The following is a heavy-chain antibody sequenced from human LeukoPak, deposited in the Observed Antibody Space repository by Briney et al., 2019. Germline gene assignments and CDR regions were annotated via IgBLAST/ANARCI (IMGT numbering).Heavy chain of an antibody. V-gene: IGHV1-69*04. CDR2: IIPILGIA. CDR1: GGTFSSYA. Sequence: SVKVSCKASGGTFSSYAIGWVRQAPGQGLEWMGRIIPILGIANYAQKFQGRVTITADKSTSTAYMELSSLRSEDTAVYYCASGSLTSESGSAPYGMDVWGQGTTVTVSS. J-gene: IGHJ6*02. CDR3: ASGSLTSESGSAPYGMDV. D-gene: IGHD5-12*01.